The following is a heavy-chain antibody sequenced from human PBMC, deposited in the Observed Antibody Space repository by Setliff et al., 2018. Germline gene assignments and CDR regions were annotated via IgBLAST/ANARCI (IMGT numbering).Heavy chain of an antibody. CDR1: GYTFTSYA. J-gene: IGHJ4*02. Sequence: ASVKVSCKASGYTFTSYAMHWVRQAPGQRLEWTGWINAGNGNTKYSQKFQGRVTITRDTSASTAYMELSSLRSEDTAVYYCAREYYYDSSGYSYYFDYWGQGTLVTVSS. CDR3: AREYYYDSSGYSYYFDY. D-gene: IGHD3-22*01. CDR2: INAGNGNT. V-gene: IGHV1-3*01.